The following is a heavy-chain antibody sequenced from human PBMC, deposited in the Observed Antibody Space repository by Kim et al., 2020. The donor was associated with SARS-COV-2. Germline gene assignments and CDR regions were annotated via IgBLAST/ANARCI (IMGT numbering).Heavy chain of an antibody. J-gene: IGHJ3*02. CDR1: GGSISSSSYY. CDR3: ARQGIHGDI. D-gene: IGHD5-18*01. V-gene: IGHV4-39*01. Sequence: SETLSLTCTVSGGSISSSSYYWGWIRQPPGKGLEWIGSIYYSGSTYYNPSLKSRVTISVDTSKNQFSLKLSSVTAADTAVYYCARQGIHGDIWGQGTMVTVSS. CDR2: IYYSGST.